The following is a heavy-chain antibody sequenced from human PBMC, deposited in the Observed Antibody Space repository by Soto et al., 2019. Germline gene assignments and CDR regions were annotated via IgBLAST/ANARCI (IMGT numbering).Heavy chain of an antibody. J-gene: IGHJ5*02. D-gene: IGHD3-16*01. Sequence: GGSLRLSCAASGFTFSSYSMNWVRQAPGKGLEWVSSISRSSSYIYYAYSVKGRFTISRDNAKNSLYLQMNSLRAEDTAMYYCARDLHDYVSFRFDPWGQGTLVTVSS. CDR3: ARDLHDYVSFRFDP. CDR1: GFTFSSYS. CDR2: ISRSSSYI. V-gene: IGHV3-21*01.